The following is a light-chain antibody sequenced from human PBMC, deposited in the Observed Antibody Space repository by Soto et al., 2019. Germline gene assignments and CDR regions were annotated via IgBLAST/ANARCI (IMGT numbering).Light chain of an antibody. V-gene: IGKV1-27*01. CDR2: AAS. CDR3: QQYGSLPLT. Sequence: DIQMTQSPSSLSASVGDRVTITCRASQGIINFLAWYQQKPGRVPKLLIYAASTLHSGVPSRFSGSGSGTDFALTISSLQPEDVATYYCQQYGSLPLTFGGGTKVEI. J-gene: IGKJ4*01. CDR1: QGIINF.